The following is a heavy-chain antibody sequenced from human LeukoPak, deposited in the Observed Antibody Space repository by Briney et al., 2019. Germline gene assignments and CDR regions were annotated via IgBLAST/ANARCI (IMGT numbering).Heavy chain of an antibody. D-gene: IGHD6-19*01. CDR1: GFTVSSNY. Sequence: GGSLRLSCAASGFTVSSNYMSWVRQAPGKGLEWVSVIYSGYSTYYADSVKGRFTISRDNSKNTVYLQMNSLRAEDTAVYYCARDGSRYWYFDLCGRGTLVTVSS. CDR2: IYSGYST. V-gene: IGHV3-53*01. J-gene: IGHJ2*01. CDR3: ARDGSRYWYFDL.